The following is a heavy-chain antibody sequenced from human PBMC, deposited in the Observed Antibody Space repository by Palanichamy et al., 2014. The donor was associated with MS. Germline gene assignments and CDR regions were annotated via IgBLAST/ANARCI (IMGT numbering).Heavy chain of an antibody. CDR3: ARVVTVLKY. CDR2: INPDSGDT. CDR1: GYTFTGYC. Sequence: QVQLVQSGAEVRXPGASVKVSCKTSGYTFTGYCIHWVRQAPGQGLEWMGRINPDSGDTNYPQKFQGRVTLTRDTSNSTAYMELSRLTSDDTAVYFCARVVTVLKYWGQGTLVTVSS. J-gene: IGHJ4*02. D-gene: IGHD2-21*02. V-gene: IGHV1-2*06.